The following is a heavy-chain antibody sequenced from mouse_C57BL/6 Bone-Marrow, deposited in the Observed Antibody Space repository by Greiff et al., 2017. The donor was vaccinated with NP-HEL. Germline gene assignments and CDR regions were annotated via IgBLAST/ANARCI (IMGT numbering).Heavy chain of an antibody. CDR3: ARVGYFDV. CDR2: ISYDGSN. CDR1: GYSITSGYY. Sequence: VQLKQSGPGLVKPSQSLSLTCSVTGYSITSGYYWNWIRQFPGNKLEWMGYISYDGSNNYNPSLKNRISITRDTSKNQFFLKLNPVTTEDTATYYCARVGYFDVWGTGTTVTVSS. V-gene: IGHV3-6*01. J-gene: IGHJ1*03.